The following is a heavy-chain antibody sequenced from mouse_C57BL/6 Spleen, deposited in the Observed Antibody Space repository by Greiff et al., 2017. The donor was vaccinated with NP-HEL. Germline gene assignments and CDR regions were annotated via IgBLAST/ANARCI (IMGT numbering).Heavy chain of an antibody. D-gene: IGHD2-4*01. CDR1: GYTFTSYG. CDR2: IYPRSGNT. J-gene: IGHJ2*01. Sequence: VKLVESGAELARPGASVKLSCKASGYTFTSYGISWVKQRTGQGLEWIGEIYPRSGNTYYNEKFKGKATLTADKSSSTAYMELRSLTSEDTAVYFCAIMKDYDGGDVDYWGQGTTLTVSS. V-gene: IGHV1-81*01. CDR3: AIMKDYDGGDVDY.